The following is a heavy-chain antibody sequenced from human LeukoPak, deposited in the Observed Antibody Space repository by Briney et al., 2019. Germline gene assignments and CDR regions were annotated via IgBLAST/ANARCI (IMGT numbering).Heavy chain of an antibody. CDR1: GFTFNSYA. Sequence: QPGRSLRLSCAASGFTFNSYAMHWVRQAPGKGLEWVAVISYDGSNKHYADSVKGRLTISRDNSKNTMYLQMNSLRIEDTAVYYCARDRGWAFDIWGQGTMVTVSS. CDR3: ARDRGWAFDI. V-gene: IGHV3-30-3*01. J-gene: IGHJ3*02. CDR2: ISYDGSNK.